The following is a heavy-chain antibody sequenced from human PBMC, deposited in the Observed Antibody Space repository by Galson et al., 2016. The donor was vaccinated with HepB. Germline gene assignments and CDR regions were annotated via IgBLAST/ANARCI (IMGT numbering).Heavy chain of an antibody. CDR1: GGFITSAGFD. V-gene: IGHV4-31*03. Sequence: TLSLTCSVSGGFITSAGFDWTWIRQRPGKGLEWIGYVDHRGNTFYNPSLKNRIVISLDASKNEFSLLLNSVTAADTALYYCARQHGYCDSPANCIFWFDPAGPGALVTVSS. J-gene: IGHJ5*02. CDR3: ARQHGYCDSPANCIFWFDP. CDR2: VDHRGNT. D-gene: IGHD2/OR15-2a*01.